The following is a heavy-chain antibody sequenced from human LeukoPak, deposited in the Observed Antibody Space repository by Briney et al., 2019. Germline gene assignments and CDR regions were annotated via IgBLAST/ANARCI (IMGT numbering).Heavy chain of an antibody. CDR1: GFTFDDYA. CDR3: AKDILAGTGTTLPDAFEI. D-gene: IGHD1-7*01. Sequence: GGSLRLSCAASGFTFDDYAMHWVRQAPGKGLEWVSGISWNSGSIGYADSVKGRFTISRDNAKNSLYLQMNSLRAEDMALYYCAKDILAGTGTTLPDAFEIWGQGTMVTVSS. V-gene: IGHV3-9*03. CDR2: ISWNSGSI. J-gene: IGHJ3*02.